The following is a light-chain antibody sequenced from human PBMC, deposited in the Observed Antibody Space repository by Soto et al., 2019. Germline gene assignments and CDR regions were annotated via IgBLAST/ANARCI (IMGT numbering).Light chain of an antibody. Sequence: DIVVTQSPATLSASPGERATLSCRASQSVSSDLAWYQQKPGQAPRLLIYGASTRATGIPARFSGSGSGTELTLTISSLQSEDFAVYYCQQYNNWPPLTFGGGTKVELK. CDR3: QQYNNWPPLT. CDR2: GAS. J-gene: IGKJ4*01. V-gene: IGKV3-15*01. CDR1: QSVSSD.